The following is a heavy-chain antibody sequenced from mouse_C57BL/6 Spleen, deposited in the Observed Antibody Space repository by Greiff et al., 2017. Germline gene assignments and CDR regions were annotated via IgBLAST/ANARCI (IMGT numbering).Heavy chain of an antibody. J-gene: IGHJ1*03. CDR2: IYPGDGDT. V-gene: IGHV1-82*01. Sequence: QVQLKESGPELVKPGASVKISCKASGYAFSSSWMNWVKQRPGKGLEWIGRIYPGDGDTNYNGKFKGKATLTADKSSSTAYMQLSSLTSEDSAVYFWAPAYYPDWYFDVWGTGTTVTVSS. CDR1: GYAFSSSW. D-gene: IGHD2-10*01. CDR3: APAYYPDWYFDV.